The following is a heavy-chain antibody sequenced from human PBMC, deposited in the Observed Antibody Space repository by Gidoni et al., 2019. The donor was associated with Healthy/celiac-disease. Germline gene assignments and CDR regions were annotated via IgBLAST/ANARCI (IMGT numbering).Heavy chain of an antibody. V-gene: IGHV3-33*01. CDR1: GFTFSSYG. J-gene: IGHJ4*02. CDR2: IWYDGSNK. Sequence: QVQLVESGGGVVQPGRSLRLSCAASGFTFSSYGMHWVRQAPGKGLEWVAVIWYDGSNKYYADSVKGRFTISRDNSKNTLYLQMNSLRAEDTAVYYCARDYFGTPQWLDGIGADYWGQGTLVTVSS. CDR3: ARDYFGTPQWLDGIGADY. D-gene: IGHD6-19*01.